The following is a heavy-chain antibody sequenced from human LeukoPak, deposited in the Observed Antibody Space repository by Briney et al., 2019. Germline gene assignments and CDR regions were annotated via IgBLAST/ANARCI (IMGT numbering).Heavy chain of an antibody. CDR2: IYNGVNT. CDR3: ARSRAFNSGAFDP. Sequence: SETLSLTCTVSGASVSSASYWSWIRQPPGKGVEWIAHIYNGVNTYYNPSLKSRVTISVDTSKNQFSLRLNSVTAADTAVYYCARSRAFNSGAFDPWGQGSLVTVSS. D-gene: IGHD1-26*01. CDR1: GASVSSASY. V-gene: IGHV4-61*01. J-gene: IGHJ5*02.